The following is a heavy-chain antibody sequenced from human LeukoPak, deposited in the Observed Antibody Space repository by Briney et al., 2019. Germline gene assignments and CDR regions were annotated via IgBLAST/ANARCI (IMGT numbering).Heavy chain of an antibody. D-gene: IGHD3-22*01. CDR3: ARDDSSSWTERALYAFDI. CDR2: INTNTGNP. CDR1: GYTFTSYA. J-gene: IGHJ3*02. V-gene: IGHV7-4-1*02. Sequence: GASVKVSCKASGYTFTSYAMNWVRQAPGHGLEWMGWINTNTGNPTYAQGFTGRFVFSLDTSVSTAYLQISSLKAEDTAVYYCARDDSSSWTERALYAFDIWGQGTMVTVSS.